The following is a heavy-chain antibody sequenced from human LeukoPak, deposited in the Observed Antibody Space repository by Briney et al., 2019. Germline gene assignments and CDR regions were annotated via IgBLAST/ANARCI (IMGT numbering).Heavy chain of an antibody. D-gene: IGHD6-6*01. V-gene: IGHV2-70*11. CDR2: TDWDDDT. Sequence: SGPTLLKPTQTLTLTCTFSGSSLSTSGMCVSWIRQPPGKALEWLARTDWDDDTYYSTSLKTRLTITKDTSKNQVVLTMINMDAVDTATYCCARTSYSSSSVFFDYWGQGTLVTVSS. CDR3: ARTSYSSSSVFFDY. CDR1: GSSLSTSGMC. J-gene: IGHJ4*02.